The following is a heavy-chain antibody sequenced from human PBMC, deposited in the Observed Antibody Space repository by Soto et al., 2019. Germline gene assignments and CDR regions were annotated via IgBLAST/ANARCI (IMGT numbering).Heavy chain of an antibody. CDR2: INPNSGGT. Sequence: ASVKVSCKASGYTFTGYYMHWVRQAPGQGLEWMGWINPNSGGTNYAQKFQGWVTMTRDTSISTAYMELSRLRAEDTAVYYCAKAGGAAGTVDYFDYWGQGTLVTVSS. CDR3: AKAGGAAGTVDYFDY. CDR1: GYTFTGYY. J-gene: IGHJ4*02. V-gene: IGHV1-2*04. D-gene: IGHD6-13*01.